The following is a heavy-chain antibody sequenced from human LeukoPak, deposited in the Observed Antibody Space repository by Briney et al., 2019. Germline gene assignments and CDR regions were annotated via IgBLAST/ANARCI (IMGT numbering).Heavy chain of an antibody. CDR2: ISYDGAKK. Sequence: GGSLRLSCAASGFTFSAYDMHWVRQAPGKGLEWVAIISYDGAKKYYADSVKGRFTISRDNSKNTLYLQMNSLRAEDTTVYYCAKSAVVVVAATRAIDYWGQGTLVTVSS. CDR1: GFTFSAYD. CDR3: AKSAVVVVAATRAIDY. D-gene: IGHD2-15*01. J-gene: IGHJ4*02. V-gene: IGHV3-30*18.